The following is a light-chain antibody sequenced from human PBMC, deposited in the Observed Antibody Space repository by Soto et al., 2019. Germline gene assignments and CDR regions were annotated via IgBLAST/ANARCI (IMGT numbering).Light chain of an antibody. CDR1: QSVRSER. J-gene: IGKJ5*01. V-gene: IGKV3-20*01. CDR3: QEYDGAPPVT. CDR2: DAS. Sequence: EIVLTQSPDTLSLSPGERAPLSCRASQSVRSERLAWYQQKPGQAPRLVIFDASTRATGIPERFSGSGSGTHFTLTITSLEPEDFAVYYCQEYDGAPPVTFGLGTRLEI.